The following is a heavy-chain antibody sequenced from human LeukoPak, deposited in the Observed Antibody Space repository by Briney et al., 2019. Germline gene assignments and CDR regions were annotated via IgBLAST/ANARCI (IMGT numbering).Heavy chain of an antibody. CDR2: ISSSGSTK. J-gene: IGHJ4*02. V-gene: IGHV3-11*01. CDR1: GFTFSDYY. CDR3: ATPYR. D-gene: IGHD5-18*01. Sequence: PGGSLRLSCAASGFTFSDYYMSWLRQAPGKGLEWISYISSSGSTKYYADSVKGRFTISRDNAKKSLYLQMNSLRAEDTALYYCATPYRWGQGTLVTVSS.